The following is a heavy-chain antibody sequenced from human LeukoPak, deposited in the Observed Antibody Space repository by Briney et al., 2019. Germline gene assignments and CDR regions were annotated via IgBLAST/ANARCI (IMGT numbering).Heavy chain of an antibody. CDR1: GFTFSSYS. Sequence: QPGGSLRLSCAASGFTFSSYSMNWVRQAPGKGLEWVSYISSSSSTIYYADSVKGRFTISRDNAKNSLYLQMNSLRAEDTAVYYCARDYYQYYYDSSGYYHHDAFDIWGQGTMVTVSS. CDR2: ISSSSSTI. J-gene: IGHJ3*02. CDR3: ARDYYQYYYDSSGYYHHDAFDI. D-gene: IGHD3-22*01. V-gene: IGHV3-48*01.